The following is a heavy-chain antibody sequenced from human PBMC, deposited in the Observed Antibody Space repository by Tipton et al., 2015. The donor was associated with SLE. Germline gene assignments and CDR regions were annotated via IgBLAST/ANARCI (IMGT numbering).Heavy chain of an antibody. CDR2: IYYSGST. CDR1: GGSISSYY. V-gene: IGHV4-59*12. J-gene: IGHJ6*03. CDR3: ATEASDV. Sequence: TLSLTCTVSGGSISSYYWSWIRQPPGKGLEWIGYIYYSGSTNYNPSLKSRVTISVDTSKNQFSLEMNSVTAADMAVYYCATEASDVWGKGITVIVS.